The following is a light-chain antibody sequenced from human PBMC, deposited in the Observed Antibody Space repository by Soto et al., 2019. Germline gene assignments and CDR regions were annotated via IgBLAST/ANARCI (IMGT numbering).Light chain of an antibody. CDR1: QSISSW. J-gene: IGKJ1*01. V-gene: IGKV1-5*03. CDR2: KAS. CDR3: QQLNSFPLT. Sequence: DIQMTQSPSTLSASVGYRFTITCRASQSISSWLAWYQQKPGRAPKLLIYKASSLESGVPSRFSGSGSGTEFTLTISSLQPDDFATYYCQQLNSFPLTFGQGTKVDIK.